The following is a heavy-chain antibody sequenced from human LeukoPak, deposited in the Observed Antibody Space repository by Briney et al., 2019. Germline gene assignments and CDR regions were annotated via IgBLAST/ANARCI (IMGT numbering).Heavy chain of an antibody. Sequence: SETLSLTCTVSGGSISSGSYYWSWIRQPAGKGLEWIGRIYTSGSTNYNPSLKSRVTMSVDTPKNQFSLKLSSVTAADTAVYYCARDGYYDSSGYFSDYWGQGTLVTVSS. CDR2: IYTSGST. CDR1: GGSISSGSYY. D-gene: IGHD3-22*01. CDR3: ARDGYYDSSGYFSDY. V-gene: IGHV4-61*02. J-gene: IGHJ4*02.